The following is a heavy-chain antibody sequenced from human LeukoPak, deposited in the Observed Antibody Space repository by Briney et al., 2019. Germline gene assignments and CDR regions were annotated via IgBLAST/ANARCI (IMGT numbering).Heavy chain of an antibody. CDR2: ISAYNGNT. D-gene: IGHD5-12*01. Sequence: ASVKVSCKASGGTFSSYAISWVRQAPGQGLEWMGWISAYNGNTNYAQKLQGRVTMTTDTSTSTAYMELRSLRSDDTAVYYCARYPTRGNYNWFDPWGQGTLVTVSS. J-gene: IGHJ5*02. V-gene: IGHV1-18*01. CDR1: GGTFSSYA. CDR3: ARYPTRGNYNWFDP.